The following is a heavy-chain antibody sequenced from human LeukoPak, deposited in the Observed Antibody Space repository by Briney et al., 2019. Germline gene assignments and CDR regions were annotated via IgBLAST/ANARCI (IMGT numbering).Heavy chain of an antibody. V-gene: IGHV3-7*05. D-gene: IGHD1-26*01. Sequence: GSLRLSCAASGFTFSNYWMIWLRQAPGKGLEWVANIKQDGSETYYVDSVRGRFSISRDNAKNSLYLQMNSLRAEDTAVYYCANALGAHYFDYWGQGTLVTVSS. CDR1: GFTFSNYW. CDR3: ANALGAHYFDY. J-gene: IGHJ4*02. CDR2: IKQDGSET.